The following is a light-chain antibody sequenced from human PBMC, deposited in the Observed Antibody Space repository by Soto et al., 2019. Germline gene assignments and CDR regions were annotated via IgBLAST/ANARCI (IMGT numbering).Light chain of an antibody. J-gene: IGLJ3*02. CDR2: DDS. V-gene: IGLV3-21*02. CDR3: QVWDSTSDHWV. Sequence: SYELTQPPSVSVAPGQTASITCGGTNIGSKSVHWYQQKPGQAPVLVVYDDSDRPSGIPERFSGSNSGNTATLTISRVGAGDEADYYCQVWDSTSDHWVFGGGTKVTVL. CDR1: NIGSKS.